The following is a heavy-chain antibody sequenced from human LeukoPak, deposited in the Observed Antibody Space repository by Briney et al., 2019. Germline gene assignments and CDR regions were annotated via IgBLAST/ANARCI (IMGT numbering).Heavy chain of an antibody. CDR1: GGSFSGYY. CDR3: ARAPNWALDY. V-gene: IGHV4-34*01. D-gene: IGHD7-27*01. J-gene: IGHJ4*02. CDR2: INHSGST. Sequence: PSETLSLTCGVYGGSFSGYYWSWIRQPPGKGLEWIGEINHSGSTNYNPSLKSRVTISVDTSKNQFSLKLSSVTAADTAVYYCARAPNWALDYWGQGTLVTVSS.